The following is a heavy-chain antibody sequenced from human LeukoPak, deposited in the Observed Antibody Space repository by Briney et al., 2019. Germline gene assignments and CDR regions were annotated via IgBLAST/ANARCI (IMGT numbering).Heavy chain of an antibody. V-gene: IGHV1-2*02. J-gene: IGHJ6*02. CDR3: ARGIGYGHYYYGMDV. CDR2: INPNSGGT. CDR1: GYTFTGYY. Sequence: GASVKVSCKASGYTFTGYYMHWVRQAPGQGLEWMGWINPNSGGTNYAQKSQGRVTMTRDTSISTAYMELSRLRSDDTAVYYCARGIGYGHYYYGMDVWGQGTTVTVSS. D-gene: IGHD4-17*01.